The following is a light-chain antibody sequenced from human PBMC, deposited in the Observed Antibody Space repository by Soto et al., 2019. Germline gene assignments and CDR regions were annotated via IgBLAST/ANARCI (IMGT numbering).Light chain of an antibody. Sequence: QSALTQPASVSGSPGQSITISCTGTSSDVGDYNYVSWYHQHPSKAPKLMIYDVSNRPSGVSNRFSGSKSGNTASLTISGLQAEDEADYYCSSYTSSSTVVFGGGTKLTVL. CDR3: SSYTSSSTVV. V-gene: IGLV2-14*01. CDR2: DVS. J-gene: IGLJ2*01. CDR1: SSDVGDYNY.